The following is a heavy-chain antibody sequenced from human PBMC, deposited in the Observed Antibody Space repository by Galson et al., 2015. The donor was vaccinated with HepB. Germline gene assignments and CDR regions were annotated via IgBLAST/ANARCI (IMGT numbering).Heavy chain of an antibody. D-gene: IGHD6-13*01. CDR2: ISPDGSYR. CDR3: AKDVYSWGAVGTIDY. Sequence: SCKASGYTLSDYYMHWVRQAPGKGLEWLAAISPDGSYRPYADSVKGRFTISRDNSDNTLSLQMNSLRPEDTAIYYCAKDVYSWGAVGTIDYWGRGTLVTVSS. CDR1: GYTLSDYY. V-gene: IGHV3-30*18. J-gene: IGHJ4*02.